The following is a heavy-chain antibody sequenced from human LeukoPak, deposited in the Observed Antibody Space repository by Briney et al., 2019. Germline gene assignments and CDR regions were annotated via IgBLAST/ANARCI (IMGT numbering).Heavy chain of an antibody. D-gene: IGHD2-2*01. V-gene: IGHV4-39*01. CDR1: GGSISISSYY. CDR3: ARVGPAAHRFSWFDP. Sequence: SETLSLTCTVSGGSISISSYYWGWIRQPPGKGLEWIGSIYYSGSTYYNPSLKSRVTISVDTSKNQFSLKLSSVTAADTAVYYCARVGPAAHRFSWFDPWGQGTLVTVSS. J-gene: IGHJ5*02. CDR2: IYYSGST.